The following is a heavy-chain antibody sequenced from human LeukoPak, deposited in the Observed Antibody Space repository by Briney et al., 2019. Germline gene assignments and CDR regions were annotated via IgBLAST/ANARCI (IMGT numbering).Heavy chain of an antibody. V-gene: IGHV4-39*07. CDR1: DGSISSSSYY. Sequence: SETLSLTCTVSDGSISSSSYYWGWIRQPPGKGLEWIGSIYYSGSTYYNPSLKSRVTISVDTSKNQFSLKLSSVTAADTAVYYCARHRRSAIFSRGWVFDPWGQGTLVTVSS. CDR2: IYYSGST. CDR3: ARHRRSAIFSRGWVFDP. D-gene: IGHD3-9*01. J-gene: IGHJ5*02.